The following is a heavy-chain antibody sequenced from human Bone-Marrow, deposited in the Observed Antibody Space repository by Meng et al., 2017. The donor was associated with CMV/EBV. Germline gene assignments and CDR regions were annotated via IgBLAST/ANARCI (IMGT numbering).Heavy chain of an antibody. CDR1: GYTFTSYY. CDR2: INPSGGST. D-gene: IGHD6-19*01. Sequence: VKVSCKASGYTFTSYYMHWVRQAPGQGLEWMGIINPSGGSTSYAQKFQGRVTMTRDTSISTAYMELSRLRSDDTAVYYCAREGDSYSSGWYSVDYWGHGTLVTVSS. V-gene: IGHV1-46*01. CDR3: AREGDSYSSGWYSVDY. J-gene: IGHJ4*01.